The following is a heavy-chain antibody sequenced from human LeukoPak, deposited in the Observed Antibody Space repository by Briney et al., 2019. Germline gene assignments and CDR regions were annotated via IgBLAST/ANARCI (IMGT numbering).Heavy chain of an antibody. CDR3: ARDREVVAFDI. Sequence: PGGSLRLSCAASGFTFSDYYISWIRQPPGKGPEWVSYISGSTTYTNYADSVRGRFTISRDNSKNSLYLQMNSLRAEDTAVYYCARDREVVAFDIWGQGTMVTVSS. J-gene: IGHJ3*02. CDR2: ISGSTTYT. CDR1: GFTFSDYY. D-gene: IGHD2-15*01. V-gene: IGHV3-11*05.